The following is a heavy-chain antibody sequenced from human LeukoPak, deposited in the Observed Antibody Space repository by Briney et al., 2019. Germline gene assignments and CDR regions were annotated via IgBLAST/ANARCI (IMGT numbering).Heavy chain of an antibody. CDR3: ARDSRDSSGYDYYYYYMDV. Sequence: SETLSLTCTVSGGSISSYYWSWIRQPAGKGLEWIGRIYTRGSTNYNPPLKSRVTMSVDTSKNQFSLKLSSVTAADTAVYYCARDSRDSSGYDYYYYYMDVWGKGTTVTVSS. CDR2: IYTRGST. V-gene: IGHV4-4*07. CDR1: GGSISSYY. J-gene: IGHJ6*03. D-gene: IGHD3-22*01.